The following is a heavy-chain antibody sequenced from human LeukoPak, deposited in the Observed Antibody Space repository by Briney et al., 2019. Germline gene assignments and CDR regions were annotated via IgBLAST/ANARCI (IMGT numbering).Heavy chain of an antibody. CDR1: GVIFSSYA. D-gene: IGHD2-8*01. J-gene: IGHJ4*02. V-gene: IGHV3-23*01. CDR3: AKDRSCINDECHGDFDY. Sequence: GGSLRLSCAAAGVIFSSYAMRWVRQAPGKGLEWVSTISGSGGSTYYADSVKGRFTISRDNSKNTVYLQMNSLRAEDTAVYYCAKDRSCINDECHGDFDYWGQGTLVTVSS. CDR2: ISGSGGST.